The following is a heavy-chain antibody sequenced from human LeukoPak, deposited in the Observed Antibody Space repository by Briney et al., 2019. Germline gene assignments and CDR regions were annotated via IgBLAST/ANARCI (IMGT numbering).Heavy chain of an antibody. J-gene: IGHJ3*02. D-gene: IGHD6-13*01. CDR3: ARDRLLAAAEAFDI. Sequence: GRSLRLSCAASGFTFSSYAMHWVRQAPGKGLEWVAVISYDGSNKYYADSVKGRFTISRDNSKNTLHLQMNSLRAEDTAVYYCARDRLLAAAEAFDIWGQGTMVTVSS. V-gene: IGHV3-30-3*01. CDR1: GFTFSSYA. CDR2: ISYDGSNK.